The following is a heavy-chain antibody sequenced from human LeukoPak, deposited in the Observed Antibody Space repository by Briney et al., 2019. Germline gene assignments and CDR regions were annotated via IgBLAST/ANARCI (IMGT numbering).Heavy chain of an antibody. CDR1: GFTFSTYA. V-gene: IGHV3-53*01. CDR3: ARGGVPYYDILTGYFY. Sequence: PGGSLRLSCAASGFTFSTYAMSWVRQAPGKGLEWVSVIYSGGSTYYADSVKGRFTISRDNSKNTLYLQMNSLRAEDTAVYYCARGGVPYYDILTGYFYWGQGTLVTVSS. D-gene: IGHD3-9*01. J-gene: IGHJ4*02. CDR2: IYSGGST.